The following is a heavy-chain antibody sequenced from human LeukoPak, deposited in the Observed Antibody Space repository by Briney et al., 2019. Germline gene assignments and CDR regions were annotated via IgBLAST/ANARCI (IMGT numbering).Heavy chain of an antibody. CDR2: ISGSGGTT. V-gene: IGHV3-23*01. D-gene: IGHD2-8*02. Sequence: GGSLRLSCSASGFTFSSYAMSWVRQAPGKGLEWVSSISGSGGTTYYADSVKGWFTISRDNSKNTLYMQMNSLRPDDTALYYCAKGNGKASTGSVLHYWGQGTLVIVSS. J-gene: IGHJ4*02. CDR1: GFTFSSYA. CDR3: AKGNGKASTGSVLHY.